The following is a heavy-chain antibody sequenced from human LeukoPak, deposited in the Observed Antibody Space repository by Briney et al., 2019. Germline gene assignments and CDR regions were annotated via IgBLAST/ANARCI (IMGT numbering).Heavy chain of an antibody. CDR3: ARDERSRYYYMDV. V-gene: IGHV4-59*01. CDR2: IYYSGST. Sequence: PSDTLSLTCTVSGGSISSYYWSWIRQPPGKGLEWIGYIYYSGSTKYNPSLKGRVTISVDTSKNQFSLKLSSVTAADTAVYYCARDERSRYYYMDVWGKGTTVTVSS. J-gene: IGHJ6*03. CDR1: GGSISSYY.